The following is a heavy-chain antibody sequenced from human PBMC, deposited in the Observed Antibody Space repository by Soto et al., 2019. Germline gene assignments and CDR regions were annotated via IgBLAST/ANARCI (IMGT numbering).Heavy chain of an antibody. Sequence: HPGGSLRLSCAASGFTFSSYWMIWVRQAPGKGLEWVANIKQDGSEKYYVDSVKGRFTISRDNAKNSLYLQMNSLRAEDTAVYYCARDQGMATISFDYWGQGTLVTVSS. D-gene: IGHD5-12*01. J-gene: IGHJ4*02. CDR3: ARDQGMATISFDY. CDR2: IKQDGSEK. CDR1: GFTFSSYW. V-gene: IGHV3-7*01.